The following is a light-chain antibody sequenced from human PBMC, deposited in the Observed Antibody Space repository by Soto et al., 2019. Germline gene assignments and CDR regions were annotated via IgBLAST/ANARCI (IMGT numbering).Light chain of an antibody. J-gene: IGLJ2*01. V-gene: IGLV1-40*01. CDR1: SSNIGAGYD. Sequence: QSVLTQPPSVSGAPGQRITISCTGSSSNIGAGYDVHWYQQLPGTAPKLLIYGNSNRPSGVPDRFSGSKSGTSASLAITGLQAEDEADYFWQSYDSSLSGVVFGGRTKVTVL. CDR3: QSYDSSLSGVV. CDR2: GNS.